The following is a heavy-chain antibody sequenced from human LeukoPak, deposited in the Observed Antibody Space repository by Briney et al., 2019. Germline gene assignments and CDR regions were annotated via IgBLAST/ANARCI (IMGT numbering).Heavy chain of an antibody. CDR2: INQSGST. CDR3: ARGHAHRSRWFGELLLYYFDY. D-gene: IGHD3-10*01. CDR1: GGSFSGYY. J-gene: IGHJ4*02. Sequence: PSETLSLTCAVYGGSFSGYYWSWIRQPPGKGLEWIGEINQSGSTNYNPSLKSRVTISVDTSKNQFSLKLSSVTAADTAVYYCARGHAHRSRWFGELLLYYFDYWGQGTLVTVSS. V-gene: IGHV4-34*01.